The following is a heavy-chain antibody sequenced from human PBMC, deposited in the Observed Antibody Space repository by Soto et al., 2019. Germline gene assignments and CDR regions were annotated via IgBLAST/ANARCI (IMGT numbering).Heavy chain of an antibody. D-gene: IGHD3-16*01. CDR2: IYHSGST. Sequence: SETLCLTCAVSGGSISSSNWWSWVSHPPGKGLEWIGEIYHSGSTNYNPSLKSRVTISVDKSKNQFSLKLSSVTAADTAVYYCARVMTTFYYYYGMDVWGQGTTVTVSS. J-gene: IGHJ6*02. CDR3: ARVMTTFYYYYGMDV. V-gene: IGHV4-4*02. CDR1: GGSISSSNW.